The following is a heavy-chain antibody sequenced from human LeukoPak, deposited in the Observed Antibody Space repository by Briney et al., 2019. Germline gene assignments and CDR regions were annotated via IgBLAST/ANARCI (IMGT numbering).Heavy chain of an antibody. D-gene: IGHD6-13*01. CDR1: RYTLTDYY. CDR2: INTHSGRT. J-gene: IGHJ4*02. CDR3: ARALIAGPVDY. Sequence: ASVKVSCKASRYTLTDYYMHWGRQAPGHGLEWMGWINTHSGRTIYAQNFQGRVTMTRDTSISTAYMDLNRLRSDDTAVYYCARALIAGPVDYWGQGTLVTVSS. V-gene: IGHV1-2*02.